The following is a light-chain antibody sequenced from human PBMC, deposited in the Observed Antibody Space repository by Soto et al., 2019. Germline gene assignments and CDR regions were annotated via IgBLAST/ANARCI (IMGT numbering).Light chain of an antibody. Sequence: QSALTQPASVSGSPRQSITISCTGTSSDVGGYDYVSWYQQHPGKAPKLVIYEVANRPSGVSNRFSGSRSGNTASLTISGLQAEDEAEYYCSSYTSRSTLVFGGGTQLTVL. CDR2: EVA. CDR3: SSYTSRSTLV. V-gene: IGLV2-14*01. CDR1: SSDVGGYDY. J-gene: IGLJ2*01.